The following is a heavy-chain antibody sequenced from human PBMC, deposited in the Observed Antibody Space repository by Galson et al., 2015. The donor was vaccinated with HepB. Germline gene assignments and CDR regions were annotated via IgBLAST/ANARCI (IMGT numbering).Heavy chain of an antibody. CDR2: INPNTGDT. J-gene: IGHJ4*02. Sequence: SVKVSCKASGYTFNGYYMHWVRQAPGQGLEWMGRINPNTGDTNYAQKFQGRVTMTRDTSIRTTYMELNRLRSDDMAVYYCARTFGEFTIGLEYHFDYWGQGTLVTVSS. V-gene: IGHV1-2*06. CDR1: GYTFNGYY. D-gene: IGHD3-10*01. CDR3: ARTFGEFTIGLEYHFDY.